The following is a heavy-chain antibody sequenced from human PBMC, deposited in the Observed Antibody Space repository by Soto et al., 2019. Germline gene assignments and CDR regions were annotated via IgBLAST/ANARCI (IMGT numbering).Heavy chain of an antibody. Sequence: PGGSLRLSCASSGFTFSTYSMNWVRQAPGKGLEWVAVIWYDGSNKYYADSVKGRFTISRDNSKNTLYLQMNSLRAEDTAVYYCARDGGCRDGYTVGCNWFDPWGQGTLVTVSS. D-gene: IGHD5-12*01. J-gene: IGHJ5*02. CDR2: IWYDGSNK. CDR3: ARDGGCRDGYTVGCNWFDP. V-gene: IGHV3-33*08. CDR1: GFTFSTYS.